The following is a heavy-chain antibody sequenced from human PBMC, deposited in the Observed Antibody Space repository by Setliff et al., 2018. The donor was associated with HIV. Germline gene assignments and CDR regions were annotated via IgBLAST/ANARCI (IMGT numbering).Heavy chain of an antibody. Sequence: GASVKVSCKASGYTFTTYDINWVRQAAGQGLEWMGWMNPNSGNTDYVNSVKGRFTISRDNAQNSLYLQMNSLRADDTAVYYCARDPGLTASYYMDVWGKGTTVTVSS. J-gene: IGHJ6*03. V-gene: IGHV1-8*02. CDR1: GYTFTTYD. CDR3: ARDPGLTASYYMDV. CDR2: MNPNSGNT. D-gene: IGHD2-21*02.